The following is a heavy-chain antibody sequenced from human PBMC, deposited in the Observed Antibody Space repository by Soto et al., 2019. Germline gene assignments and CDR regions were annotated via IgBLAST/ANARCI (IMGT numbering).Heavy chain of an antibody. D-gene: IGHD6-19*01. CDR1: GGSFSGYY. CDR3: ARGSAVAGTGGWFDP. Sequence: PSETLSLTCTVYGGSFSGYYWSCIRQPPGKGLEWIGEINHSGSTNYNPSLKSRVTISVDMSKNQFSLKLSSVTAADTAVYYCARGSAVAGTGGWFDPWGQGTLVTVSS. J-gene: IGHJ5*02. V-gene: IGHV4-34*01. CDR2: INHSGST.